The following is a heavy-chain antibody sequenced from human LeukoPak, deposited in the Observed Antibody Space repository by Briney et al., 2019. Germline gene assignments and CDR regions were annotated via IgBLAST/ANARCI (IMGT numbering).Heavy chain of an antibody. CDR2: ISSSSSYI. Sequence: PGGSLRLSCAASGSTFSSYSMNWVRQAPGKGLEWVSSISSSSSYIYYADSVKGRFTISRDNSKNTLYLQMNSLRAEDTAVYYCARLSTVPPFNWFDPWGQGTLVTVSS. CDR1: GSTFSSYS. V-gene: IGHV3-21*01. CDR3: ARLSTVPPFNWFDP. D-gene: IGHD4-17*01. J-gene: IGHJ5*02.